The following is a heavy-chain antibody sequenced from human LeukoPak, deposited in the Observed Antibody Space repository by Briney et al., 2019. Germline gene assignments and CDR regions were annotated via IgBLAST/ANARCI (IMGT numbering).Heavy chain of an antibody. V-gene: IGHV1-8*03. J-gene: IGHJ6*03. CDR3: ARVAMVRGVITPLYYYMDV. D-gene: IGHD3-10*01. CDR2: MNPNSGNT. Sequence: ASVKVSCKASGYTFTSYDINWVPQATGHGLEWMGWMNPNSGNTGYAQKFQGRVTITRNTSISTAYMELSSLRSEDTAVYYCARVAMVRGVITPLYYYMDVWGKGTTVTISS. CDR1: GYTFTSYD.